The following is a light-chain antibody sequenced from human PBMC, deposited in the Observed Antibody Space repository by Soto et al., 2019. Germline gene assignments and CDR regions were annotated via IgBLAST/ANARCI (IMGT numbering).Light chain of an antibody. CDR2: GAS. V-gene: IGKV3-20*01. Sequence: VLTHSPGTLSFSPGERDTXSCRASQICSRQALVWYLQKTGQAPRLXIYGASDRATGIQERLTGSGSGKDFTLNISRLEPEDFAVYYCKQYDTSPPITFGQGTRLEIK. CDR3: KQYDTSPPIT. CDR1: QICSRQA. J-gene: IGKJ5*01.